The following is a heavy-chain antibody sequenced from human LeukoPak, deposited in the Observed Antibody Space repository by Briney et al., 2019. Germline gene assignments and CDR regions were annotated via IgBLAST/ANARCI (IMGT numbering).Heavy chain of an antibody. CDR1: GYTFTGYY. CDR2: INPNRGGT. Sequence: ASVKVSCKASGYTFTGYYMHWVRQAPGQGLEWLGWINPNRGGTNYPQTFHGRVTNTRDTSISTANLELRRLRADDTAVRFCARDQGGDCWGQATLVTVSS. J-gene: IGHJ4*02. D-gene: IGHD3-16*01. CDR3: ARDQGGDC. V-gene: IGHV1-2*02.